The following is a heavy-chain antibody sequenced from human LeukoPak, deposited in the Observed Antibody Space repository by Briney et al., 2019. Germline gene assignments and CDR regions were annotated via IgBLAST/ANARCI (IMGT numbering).Heavy chain of an antibody. CDR2: TSYTGST. CDR1: GGSISSGSHY. D-gene: IGHD1-20*01. CDR3: ARAPATYNFGPLVF. Sequence: PSQTLILTCTVSGGSISSGSHYWSWIRQPPGKGLEWIGYTSYTGSTYYYPSLKSRLTISVDTSENQFSLKLSSVTAADTAVYYCARAPATYNFGPLVFWAQGTLVTVSS. J-gene: IGHJ4*02. V-gene: IGHV4-31*03.